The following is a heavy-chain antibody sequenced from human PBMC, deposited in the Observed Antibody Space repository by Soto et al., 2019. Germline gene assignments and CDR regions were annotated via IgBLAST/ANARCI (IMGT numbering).Heavy chain of an antibody. J-gene: IGHJ6*02. CDR2: IHYSGTT. Sequence: PSETLSLTCTVSGGSISSYSYYWGWIRQPPGKGLEWIGSIHYSGTTYYNPSLKSRVTVSADTSKNQFSLNLRSVTAADTAVYFCARRLIGMDAWGQGTTVTVSS. CDR3: ARRLIGMDA. V-gene: IGHV4-39*01. CDR1: GGSISSYSYY.